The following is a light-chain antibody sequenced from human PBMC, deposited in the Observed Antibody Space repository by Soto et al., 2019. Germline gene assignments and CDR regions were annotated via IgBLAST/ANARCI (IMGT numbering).Light chain of an antibody. CDR1: SSNIGTYT. CDR2: NND. Sequence: QSVLTQPPSASGTPGQRVTISCSGSSSNIGTYTVNWYQQLPGTAPKLLIYNNDQRPSGVPDRFSGFKYGTAASLAISGLQSEDEAEYYCISYTDRQSYLFGTGTKVTVL. V-gene: IGLV1-44*01. J-gene: IGLJ1*01. CDR3: ISYTDRQSYL.